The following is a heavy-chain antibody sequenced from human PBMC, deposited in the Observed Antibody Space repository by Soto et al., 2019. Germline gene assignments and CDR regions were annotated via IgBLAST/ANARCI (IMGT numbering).Heavy chain of an antibody. CDR3: ARAKLVPAYWEWFDP. D-gene: IGHD2-2*01. V-gene: IGHV4-4*02. Sequence: PSETLSLTCAVSGGSIRSNNWWSWVRQPPGKGLEWIGEIFHSGSTNYNPSLKSRVTISVDTSKNEFSLKLSSVTAADTAVYYCARAKLVPAYWEWFDPWGQGTLVTVSS. J-gene: IGHJ5*02. CDR1: GGSIRSNNW. CDR2: IFHSGST.